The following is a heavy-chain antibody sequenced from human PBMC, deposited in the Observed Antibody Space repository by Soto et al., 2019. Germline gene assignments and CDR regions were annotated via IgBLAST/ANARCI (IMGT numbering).Heavy chain of an antibody. Sequence: QVQLVQSGTEVKKPGASVKVSCKASGYTFTTHYMHWVRQAPGQGLEWMGIINPSGGRTTYALKFQGRVTMTSDTSTNTVYVELTSLRSEDTAIYFYARAGENYGSGTFSPPLRYYFNSWGQGTLVTVSS. CDR3: ARAGENYGSGTFSPPLRYYFNS. D-gene: IGHD3-10*01. J-gene: IGHJ4*02. CDR1: GYTFTTHY. V-gene: IGHV1-46*01. CDR2: INPSGGRT.